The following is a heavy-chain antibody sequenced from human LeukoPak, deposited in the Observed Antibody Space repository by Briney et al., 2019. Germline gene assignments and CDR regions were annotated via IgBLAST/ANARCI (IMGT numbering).Heavy chain of an antibody. V-gene: IGHV3-30-3*01. D-gene: IGHD1-26*01. CDR2: ISYDGSNK. Sequence: GGSLRLSCAASGFTFSSYAMHWVRQAPGKGLEWVAVISYDGSNKYYADSVKGRFTISRDNSKNTLYLQMNSLRAEDTAVYYCAKEGGSIVGGTIPFDHWGQGTLVTVSS. CDR3: AKEGGSIVGGTIPFDH. J-gene: IGHJ4*02. CDR1: GFTFSSYA.